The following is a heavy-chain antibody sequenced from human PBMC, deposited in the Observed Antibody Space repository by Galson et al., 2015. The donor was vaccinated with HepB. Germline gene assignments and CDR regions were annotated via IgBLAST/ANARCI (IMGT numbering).Heavy chain of an antibody. CDR2: INPDSGGT. J-gene: IGHJ4*02. CDR1: GSTFADYY. Sequence: SVKVSCKASGSTFADYYLHWVRQAPGQGLEWMGWINPDSGGTNYAQRFQGRVTMTRDTSISTAYMELSRLRSDDSAVYYCARGIQDTSDWYGHAFFDYWGQGTLVTVSS. V-gene: IGHV1-2*02. CDR3: ARGIQDTSDWYGHAFFDY. D-gene: IGHD6-19*01.